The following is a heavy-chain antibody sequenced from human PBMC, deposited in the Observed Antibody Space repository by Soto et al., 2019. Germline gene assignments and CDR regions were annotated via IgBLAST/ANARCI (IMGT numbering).Heavy chain of an antibody. CDR2: IIPIFGTA. CDR1: GGTFSSSA. CDR3: AISVAAHYDYGMDV. Sequence: QVQLVQSGAEVKKPGSSVKGSCKASGGTFSSSAISWVRQAHGQGLEWMGGIIPIFGTANYAQKFQGRVTNTANEATSTSYIDLSSLRSEATAVYYCAISVAAHYDYGMDVWGQGTTVTVSS. D-gene: IGHD2-15*01. J-gene: IGHJ6*02. V-gene: IGHV1-69*01.